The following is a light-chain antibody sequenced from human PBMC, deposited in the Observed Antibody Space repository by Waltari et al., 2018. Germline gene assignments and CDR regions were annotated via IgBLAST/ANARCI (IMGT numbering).Light chain of an antibody. Sequence: QSALTQAASVSGSPGQSLPITCTGTRSGGGGYNYVPWYQQHPGKVPKLLIFYVSNRPSGVSNRFSGSKSGNTASLTISGLQAEDESDYYCCSFTSRSTWVFGGGTKLTVL. CDR3: CSFTSRSTWV. CDR2: YVS. CDR1: RSGGGGYNY. J-gene: IGLJ3*02. V-gene: IGLV2-14*01.